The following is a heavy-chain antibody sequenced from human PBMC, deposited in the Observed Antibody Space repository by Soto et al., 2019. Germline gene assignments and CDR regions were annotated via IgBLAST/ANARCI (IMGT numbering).Heavy chain of an antibody. Sequence: QVQLVQSGAEVKKPGASVKVSCKACGYTFISYGISWVRLAPGQGLEWMGWISGYNGNTKYAQKLQGRVTMTTDTSTSTAYMELRSLRSDDTAVCYCARDLGAQTVDSWGQGTLVTVSS. CDR3: ARDLGAQTVDS. V-gene: IGHV1-18*01. CDR2: ISGYNGNT. J-gene: IGHJ4*02. D-gene: IGHD1-26*01. CDR1: GYTFISYG.